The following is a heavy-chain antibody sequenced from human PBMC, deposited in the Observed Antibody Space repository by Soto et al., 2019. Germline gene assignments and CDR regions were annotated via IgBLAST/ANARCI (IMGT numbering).Heavy chain of an antibody. CDR3: ARDQLILPAHDFFYGSDV. J-gene: IGHJ6*02. V-gene: IGHV3-7*03. CDR2: IPQEGSDG. Sequence: PGGFLRLSCEVSGFTLSMYSMTWVRQAPGKGLEWVAKIPQEGSDGHYVDSVKGRFTISRDNAKNSAYLQMNSLRAEDTAVSYCARDQLILPAHDFFYGSDVWGQGAKVTV. CDR1: GFTLSMYS. D-gene: IGHD2-15*01.